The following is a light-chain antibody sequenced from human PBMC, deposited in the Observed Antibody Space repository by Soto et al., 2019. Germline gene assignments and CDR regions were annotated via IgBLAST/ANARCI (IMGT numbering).Light chain of an antibody. V-gene: IGLV2-14*01. CDR3: SSYTSSSTAWV. Sequence: QSALTQPASVSGSPGQSITISCTGTSSDVGFYNYVSWYQQHPGKAPKLMIYEVSNRPSGVSNRFSGSKSGNTASLTISGLQAEDEADYYCSSYTSSSTAWVFGGGTKLTVL. CDR1: SSDVGFYNY. J-gene: IGLJ3*02. CDR2: EVS.